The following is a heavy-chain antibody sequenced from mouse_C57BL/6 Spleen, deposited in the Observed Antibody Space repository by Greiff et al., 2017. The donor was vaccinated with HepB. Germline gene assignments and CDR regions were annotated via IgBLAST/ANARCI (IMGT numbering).Heavy chain of an antibody. V-gene: IGHV1-82*01. CDR1: GYAFSSSW. CDR3: ARDRVRVDY. CDR2: IYPGDGDT. Sequence: QVQLKESGPELVKPGASVKISCKASGYAFSSSWMNWVKQRPGKGLEWIGRIYPGDGDTNDNGKFKGKATLTADKSSSTAYMQRSSLTSEDSAVYFCARDRVRVDYWGQGTTLTVSS. D-gene: IGHD2-13*01. J-gene: IGHJ2*01.